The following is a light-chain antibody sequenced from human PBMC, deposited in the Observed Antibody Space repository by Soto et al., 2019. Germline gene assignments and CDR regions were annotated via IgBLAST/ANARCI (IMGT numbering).Light chain of an antibody. CDR1: QSVSND. Sequence: EIVLTQSPATLSLSPGERATLSCRASQSVSNDLAWYQQKPGQAPRLLIYDASNRATGIPARFSGSGSGTDFTLTISSLEPEDFAVYYCQQRSNWPPSTFGQGTRLEIK. CDR2: DAS. J-gene: IGKJ5*01. V-gene: IGKV3-11*01. CDR3: QQRSNWPPST.